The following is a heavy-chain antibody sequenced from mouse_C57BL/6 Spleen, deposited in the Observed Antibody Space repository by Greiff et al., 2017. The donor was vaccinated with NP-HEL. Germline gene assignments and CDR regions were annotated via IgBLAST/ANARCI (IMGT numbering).Heavy chain of an antibody. CDR1: GYTFTDYY. J-gene: IGHJ4*01. Sequence: QVQLKESGAELVRPGASVKLSCKASGYTFTDYYINWVKQRPGQGLEWIARIYPGSGNTYYNEKFKGKATLTAEKSSSTAYMQLSSLTSEDSAVYFCARASTPYSKPYYAMDYWGQGTSVTVSS. CDR2: IYPGSGNT. CDR3: ARASTPYSKPYYAMDY. D-gene: IGHD2-5*01. V-gene: IGHV1-76*01.